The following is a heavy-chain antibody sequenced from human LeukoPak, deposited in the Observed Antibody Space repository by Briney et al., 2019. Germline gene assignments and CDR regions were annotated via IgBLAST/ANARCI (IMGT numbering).Heavy chain of an antibody. V-gene: IGHV3-23*01. CDR1: GFTFSSYG. CDR3: AKWGGGFIVVVPAAMDY. D-gene: IGHD2-2*01. Sequence: GGSLRLSCAASGFTFSSYGMSWVRQAPGKGLEWVSAISGSGGSTYYADSVKGRFTISRDNSKNTLYLQMNSLRAEDTAVYYCAKWGGGFIVVVPAAMDYWGQGTLVTVSS. CDR2: ISGSGGST. J-gene: IGHJ4*02.